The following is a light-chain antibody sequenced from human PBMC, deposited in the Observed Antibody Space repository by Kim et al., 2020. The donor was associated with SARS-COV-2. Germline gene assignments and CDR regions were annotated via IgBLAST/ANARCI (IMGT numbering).Light chain of an antibody. V-gene: IGLV2-23*02. CDR2: EVT. CDR3: CSFAGRTTYV. Sequence: GQSITLSCTGTSSDVGRYNLVSWYQQHPGKAPKLLISEVTKRPSGVSHRFSGSKFGNTASLTISGLQPEDEADYYCCSFAGRTTYVFGTGTRVTVL. CDR1: SSDVGRYNL. J-gene: IGLJ1*01.